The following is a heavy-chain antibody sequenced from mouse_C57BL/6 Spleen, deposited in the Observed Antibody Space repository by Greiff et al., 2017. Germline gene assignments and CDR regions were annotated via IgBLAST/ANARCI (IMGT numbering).Heavy chain of an antibody. J-gene: IGHJ3*01. CDR2: ISSGSSTI. CDR1: GFTFSDYG. CDR3: ARWNYGSPFAY. D-gene: IGHD1-1*01. V-gene: IGHV5-17*01. Sequence: EVKLQESGGGLVKPGGSLKLSCAASGFTFSDYGMHWVNQAPEKGLEWVAYISSGSSTIYYADKVKGRFTISRDKAKNTLFLQVTSLKSEDTAMYYGARWNYGSPFAYWGQGTLVTVSA.